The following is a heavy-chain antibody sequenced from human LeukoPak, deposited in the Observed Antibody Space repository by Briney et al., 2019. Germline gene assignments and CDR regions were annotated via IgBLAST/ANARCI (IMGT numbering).Heavy chain of an antibody. V-gene: IGHV3-53*01. D-gene: IGHD3-22*01. CDR3: ARLPIVVITSGGY. CDR1: GFTVSSNY. J-gene: IGHJ4*02. CDR2: IYSDGST. Sequence: GGSLRLSCAASGFTVSSNYMTWVRQAPGEGLEWLSVIYSDGSTYYADSVKGRFTILRDNSKNTLYLQMNSLRAEDTAVYYCARLPIVVITSGGYWGQGTLVTVSS.